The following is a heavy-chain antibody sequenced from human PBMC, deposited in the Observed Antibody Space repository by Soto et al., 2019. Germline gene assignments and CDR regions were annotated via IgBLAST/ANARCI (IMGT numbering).Heavy chain of an antibody. CDR1: GFTFSSHS. CDR2: ISTSGSGT. CDR3: ARGSSELGY. Sequence: EVQLLESGGGLVQPGGSLRLSCVVSGFTFSSHSMSWVRQAPGKGLEWVSSISTSGSGTYHADSVNGRFAISRDNSKNTLFLQMNSLRAEDTAEYYCARGSSELGYWGQGTLVTVSS. V-gene: IGHV3-23*01. D-gene: IGHD3-10*01. J-gene: IGHJ4*02.